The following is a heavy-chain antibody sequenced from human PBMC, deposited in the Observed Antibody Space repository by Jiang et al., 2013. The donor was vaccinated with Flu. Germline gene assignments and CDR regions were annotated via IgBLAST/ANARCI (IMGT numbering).Heavy chain of an antibody. Sequence: GAEVKKPGASVKVSCKASGYTFTSYYMHWVRQAPGQGLEWMGIINPSGGSTSYAQKFQGRVTMTRDTSTSTVYMELSSLRSEDTAVYYCARTEKYDFWSGYHDAFDIWGQGTMVTVSS. CDR3: ARTEKYDFWSGYHDAFDI. D-gene: IGHD3-3*01. CDR2: INPSGGST. CDR1: GYTFTSYY. V-gene: IGHV1-46*01. J-gene: IGHJ3*02.